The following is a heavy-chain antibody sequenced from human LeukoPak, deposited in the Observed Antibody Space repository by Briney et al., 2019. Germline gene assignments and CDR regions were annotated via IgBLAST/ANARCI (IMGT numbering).Heavy chain of an antibody. CDR3: ASHVGYYYYGMDV. CDR2: INHSGST. Sequence: SETLSLTCAVYGGSFSGYYWSWIRQPPGKGLEWIGKINHSGSTNYNPSLKSRVTISVDTSKNQFSLKLSSVTAVDTAVYYCASHVGYYYYGMDVWGQGTTVTVSS. CDR1: GGSFSGYY. V-gene: IGHV4-34*01. J-gene: IGHJ6*02.